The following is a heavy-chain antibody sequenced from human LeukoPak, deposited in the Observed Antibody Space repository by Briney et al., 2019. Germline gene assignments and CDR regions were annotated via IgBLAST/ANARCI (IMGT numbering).Heavy chain of an antibody. J-gene: IGHJ4*02. CDR3: AREPTYSSSWHTTCDY. CDR2: ISSSSNYI. D-gene: IGHD6-13*01. V-gene: IGHV3-21*01. Sequence: GGSLRLSCAASGFTFSSYSMNWVRQAPGKGLEWVSSISSSSNYIYYADSVKGRFTISRDNAKNSLNLQMNSLRAEDTAVYYCAREPTYSSSWHTTCDYWGQGTLVTVSS. CDR1: GFTFSSYS.